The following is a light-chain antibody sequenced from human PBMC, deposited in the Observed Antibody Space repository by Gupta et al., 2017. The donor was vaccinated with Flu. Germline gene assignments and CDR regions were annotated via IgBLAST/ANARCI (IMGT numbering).Light chain of an antibody. J-gene: IGKJ2*03. Sequence: DIVLTQSPGTLSLSPGDRASLSCRASQSVNSDYLAWFQQKPGQAPRLLIHGASTRATGIADRFSGSGSGTDFTLTISRLEPEDFVVYYCQQYGNSPHSFGPGTRLEIK. CDR1: QSVNSDY. V-gene: IGKV3-20*01. CDR2: GAS. CDR3: QQYGNSPHS.